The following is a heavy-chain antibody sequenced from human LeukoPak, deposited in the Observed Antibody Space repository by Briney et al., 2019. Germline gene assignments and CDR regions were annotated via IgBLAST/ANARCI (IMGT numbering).Heavy chain of an antibody. CDR1: GYTFTYYG. Sequence: GASVKVSCKASGYTFTYYGISWVRQAPGQGLEWMGWISAYNGNTNYAQKLQGRVTMTTDTSTSTAYMELRSLRSDGTAVYYCARAPSGSHGGRFDYWGQGTLVTVSS. D-gene: IGHD1-26*01. V-gene: IGHV1-18*01. J-gene: IGHJ4*02. CDR3: ARAPSGSHGGRFDY. CDR2: ISAYNGNT.